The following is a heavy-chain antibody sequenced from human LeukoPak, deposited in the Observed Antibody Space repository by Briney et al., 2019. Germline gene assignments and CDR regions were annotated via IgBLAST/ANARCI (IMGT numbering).Heavy chain of an antibody. Sequence: ASVKVSCKASGYTFTRYGISWVRQAPGQGLEWMGWISAYNGNTNYAQKLQGRVTMTTDTSTSTAYMELRSLRSDDTAVYYCARGEVLGYDLTAFDIWGQGTMVTVSS. D-gene: IGHD3-16*01. J-gene: IGHJ3*02. V-gene: IGHV1-18*01. CDR1: GYTFTRYG. CDR3: ARGEVLGYDLTAFDI. CDR2: ISAYNGNT.